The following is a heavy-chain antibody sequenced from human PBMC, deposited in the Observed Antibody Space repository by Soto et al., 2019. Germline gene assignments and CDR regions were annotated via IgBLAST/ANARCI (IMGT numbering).Heavy chain of an antibody. Sequence: ASVKVSCKASGYTFTSYYMHWVRQAPGQGLEWMGIINPSGGSTSYAQKFQDRVTITRDRSISTAYMELSSLRSEDTAMYYCARTGRGEWSLGYWGQGTLVTVSS. J-gene: IGHJ4*02. V-gene: IGHV1-46*01. CDR2: INPSGGST. CDR3: ARTGRGEWSLGY. CDR1: GYTFTSYY. D-gene: IGHD3-3*01.